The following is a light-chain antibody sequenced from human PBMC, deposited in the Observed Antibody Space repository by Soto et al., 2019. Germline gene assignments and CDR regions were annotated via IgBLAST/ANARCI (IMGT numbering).Light chain of an antibody. CDR1: QSISSW. CDR3: QQYNSYPLT. Sequence: DIQMTQSPSTLSASVGDRVTITCRASQSISSWLAWYQQKPGKAPKLLIYGASSLESGVPSRFSGSGSGTEFTLPISSLQPDDFATYHCQQYNSYPLTFGGGTKVQIK. V-gene: IGKV1-5*01. CDR2: GAS. J-gene: IGKJ4*01.